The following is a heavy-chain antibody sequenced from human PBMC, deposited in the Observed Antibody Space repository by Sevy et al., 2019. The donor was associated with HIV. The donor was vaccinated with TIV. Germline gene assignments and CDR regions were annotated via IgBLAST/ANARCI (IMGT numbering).Heavy chain of an antibody. D-gene: IGHD3-22*01. V-gene: IGHV1-69*13. CDR1: GGTFSSYA. CDR3: ARGGGPYYYDSSGYIGAFDI. CDR2: IIPIFGTA. Sequence: ASVKVSCKASGGTFSSYAISWVRQAPGQGLEWMGGIIPIFGTANYAQKFQGRVTITADESTSTAYMELSSLRSEDTAVYYCARGGGPYYYDSSGYIGAFDIWGQGTMVTVSS. J-gene: IGHJ3*02.